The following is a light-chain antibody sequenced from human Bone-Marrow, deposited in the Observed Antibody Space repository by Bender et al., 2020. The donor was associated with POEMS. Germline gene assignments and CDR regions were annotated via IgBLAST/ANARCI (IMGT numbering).Light chain of an antibody. CDR2: YVD. CDR1: SSNIGNHG. CDR3: SDWDDSLSGWV. Sequence: QSVVTQPPSLSEAPRQRVTISCSGSSSNIGNHGVNWYQQLPGEAPKLLIYYVDLLTPGVSDRFSASKSGTSDSLAISEIQSEDEAVYYCSDWDDSLSGWVFGGGNKLTV. J-gene: IGLJ3*02. V-gene: IGLV1-36*01.